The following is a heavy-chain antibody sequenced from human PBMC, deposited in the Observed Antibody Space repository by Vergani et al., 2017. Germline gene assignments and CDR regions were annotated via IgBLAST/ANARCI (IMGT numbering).Heavy chain of an antibody. Sequence: VPLVQSGAEVRKPWTTVKISCKISGYDFIDYYIHWVQQAPGKGLEWVGLIDPEDGETINAENFQGRVTITADSSTNTAYMELSSLTSEDTAVYFCARRSGGYYSGGKVHPLRTAFDVWGHGTVVTVSS. CDR1: GYDFIDYY. CDR3: ARRSGGYYSGGKVHPLRTAFDV. J-gene: IGHJ3*01. CDR2: IDPEDGET. V-gene: IGHV1-69-2*01. D-gene: IGHD2-15*01.